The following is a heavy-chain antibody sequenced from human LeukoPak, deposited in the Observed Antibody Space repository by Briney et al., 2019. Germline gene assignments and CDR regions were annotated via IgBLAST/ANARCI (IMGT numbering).Heavy chain of an antibody. J-gene: IGHJ4*01. CDR2: INGDGSST. Sequence: GGSLRLSCAASGFTFSRSWMNWVRQAPGKGLVWVSRINGDGSSTSYADSVKGRFTISRDNAKNTLYLEMNTLRAEDTAVFYCERDLWDEGWWGHGTLVTVSS. D-gene: IGHD2/OR15-2a*01. V-gene: IGHV3-74*01. CDR1: GFTFSRSW. CDR3: ERDLWDEGW.